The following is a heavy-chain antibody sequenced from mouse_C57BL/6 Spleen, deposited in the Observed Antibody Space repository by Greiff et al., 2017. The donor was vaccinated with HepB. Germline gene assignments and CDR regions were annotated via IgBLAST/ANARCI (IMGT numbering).Heavy chain of an antibody. CDR3: WGIYDGYYDYAMDY. Sequence: QVQLKQPGAELVKPGASVKVSCKASGYTFTSYWMHWVKQRPGQGLEWIGRIHPSDSDTNYNQKFKGKATLTVDKSSSTAYMQLSSLTSEDSAVYYCWGIYDGYYDYAMDYWGQGTSVTVSS. J-gene: IGHJ4*01. CDR1: GYTFTSYW. CDR2: IHPSDSDT. D-gene: IGHD2-3*01. V-gene: IGHV1-74*01.